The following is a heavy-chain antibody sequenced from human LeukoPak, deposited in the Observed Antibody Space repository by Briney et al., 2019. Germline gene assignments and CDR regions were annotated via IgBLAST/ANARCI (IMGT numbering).Heavy chain of an antibody. CDR1: GFTFSSYA. D-gene: IGHD3-9*01. CDR3: AKDSPYYDILTGYYNAFDI. J-gene: IGHJ3*02. CDR2: ISGSGGST. V-gene: IGHV3-23*01. Sequence: PGGSLRLSCAASGFTFSSYAVSWVRQAPGKGLEWVSAISGSGGSTYYADSVKGRFTISRDNSKNTLYLQMNSLRAEDTAVYYCAKDSPYYDILTGYYNAFDIWGQGTMVTVSS.